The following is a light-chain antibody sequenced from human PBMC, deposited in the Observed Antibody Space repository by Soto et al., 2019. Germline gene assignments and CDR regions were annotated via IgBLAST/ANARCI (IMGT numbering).Light chain of an antibody. CDR2: EVT. J-gene: IGLJ1*01. V-gene: IGLV2-23*02. CDR1: SDIGNYNL. Sequence: QSVLTQPASVSGSPGQSVTISCSGSDIGNYNLVSWYQHLPGRAPKLLIFEVTMRPSGISDRFSGSKSASTASLTISGLQAEDEGDYYCASYAGSRTYVFGSGTKVTGL. CDR3: ASYAGSRTYV.